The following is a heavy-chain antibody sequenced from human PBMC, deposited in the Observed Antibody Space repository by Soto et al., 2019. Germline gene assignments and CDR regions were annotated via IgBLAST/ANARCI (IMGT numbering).Heavy chain of an antibody. CDR2: INAGNGNT. Sequence: GASVKVSCKASGYTFTSYAMHWVRQAPGQRLEWMGWINAGNGNTKYSQKFQGRVTITRDTSASTAYMELSSLRSEDTAVYYCAGDDRGDWGDAFDIWGQGTMVTVSS. CDR1: GYTFTSYA. V-gene: IGHV1-3*01. J-gene: IGHJ3*02. CDR3: AGDDRGDWGDAFDI. D-gene: IGHD7-27*01.